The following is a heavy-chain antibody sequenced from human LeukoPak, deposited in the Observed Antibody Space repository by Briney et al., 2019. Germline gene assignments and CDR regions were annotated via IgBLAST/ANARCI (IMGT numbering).Heavy chain of an antibody. Sequence: PSETLSPTCTVSGGSISTYYWSWIRQSPGRGLEWIGYIYYSGITKYNPSLKSRVTISVDTSTNQFSLRLSSVTAADTAVYYCARGYYYDSSGYFLDFWGQGTLVTVSS. V-gene: IGHV4-59*01. D-gene: IGHD3-22*01. CDR1: GGSISTYY. CDR2: IYYSGIT. J-gene: IGHJ4*02. CDR3: ARGYYYDSSGYFLDF.